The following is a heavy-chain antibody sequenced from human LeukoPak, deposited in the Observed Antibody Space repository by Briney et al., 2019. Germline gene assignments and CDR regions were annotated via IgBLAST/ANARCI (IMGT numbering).Heavy chain of an antibody. CDR1: GFTFSSYA. CDR2: ISYDGSNK. D-gene: IGHD2-8*01. Sequence: PGRSLRLSCAASGFTFSSYAMHWVRQAPGKGLEWVAVISYDGSNKYYADSVKGRFTISRDNAKNTLYLQMNSLRAEDTAVYYCARESVETLIATNWFDPWGQGTLVTVSS. CDR3: ARESVETLIATNWFDP. J-gene: IGHJ5*02. V-gene: IGHV3-30-3*01.